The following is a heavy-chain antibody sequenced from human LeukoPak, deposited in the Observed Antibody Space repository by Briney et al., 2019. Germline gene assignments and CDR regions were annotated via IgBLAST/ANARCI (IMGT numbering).Heavy chain of an antibody. D-gene: IGHD2-21*02. CDR1: GFTFSSYS. V-gene: IGHV3-21*01. CDR3: ARELLGGDCYTD. Sequence: GGSLRLSCAASGFTFSSYSMNWVRQAPGKGLEWVSSISSSSYIYYADSVKGRFTISRDNAKNSLYLQMNSLRAEDTAVYYCARELLGGDCYTDWGQGALVTVSS. J-gene: IGHJ4*02. CDR2: ISSSSYI.